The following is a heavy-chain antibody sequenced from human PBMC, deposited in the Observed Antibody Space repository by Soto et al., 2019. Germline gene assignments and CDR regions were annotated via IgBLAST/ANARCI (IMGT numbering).Heavy chain of an antibody. J-gene: IGHJ4*02. CDR2: VYYTGST. CDR3: ARGDGFWSGYSYLNY. Sequence: SETLSLTCTVSGGSVSNSSHYWTWIRQPPGKGLEWIGYVYYTGSTNYNPSLHSRVTISVDTSKNQFSLTLSSVTAADTAVYYCARGDGFWSGYSYLNYWGQGALVTVSS. D-gene: IGHD3-3*01. V-gene: IGHV4-61*01. CDR1: GGSVSNSSHY.